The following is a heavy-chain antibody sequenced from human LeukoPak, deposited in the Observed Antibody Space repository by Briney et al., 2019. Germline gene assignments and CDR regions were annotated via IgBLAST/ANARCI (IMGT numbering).Heavy chain of an antibody. V-gene: IGHV3-7*04. Sequence: GGSLRLSCAASGFTFSSYWMSWVRQAPGKGLEGVANIKQDGSEKYYVESVKVVFTISRDNAKNSLYLQMNSLRAEDTAVYYCARGYSYGYDAFDIWGQGTMVTVSS. CDR3: ARGYSYGYDAFDI. CDR2: IKQDGSEK. J-gene: IGHJ3*02. CDR1: GFTFSSYW. D-gene: IGHD5-18*01.